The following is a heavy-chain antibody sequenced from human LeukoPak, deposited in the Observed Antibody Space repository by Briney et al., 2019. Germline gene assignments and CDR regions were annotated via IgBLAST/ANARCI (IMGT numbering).Heavy chain of an antibody. CDR3: ARAGYCSGGSCYGVDY. D-gene: IGHD2-15*01. Sequence: PGRSLRLSCAASGLTFSSYGMHWVRQAPGKGLEWVAVIWYDGSNKYYADSVKGRFTISRDNSKNTLYLQMNSLRAEDTAVYYCARAGYCSGGSCYGVDYWGQGTLVTVSS. J-gene: IGHJ4*02. V-gene: IGHV3-33*01. CDR2: IWYDGSNK. CDR1: GLTFSSYG.